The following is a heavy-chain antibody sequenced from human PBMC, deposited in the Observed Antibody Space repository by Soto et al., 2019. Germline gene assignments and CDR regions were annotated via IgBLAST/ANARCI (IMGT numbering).Heavy chain of an antibody. CDR1: GITFSGYW. J-gene: IGHJ4*02. CDR2: VDSAGSGT. Sequence: VPLVESGGGSVQPGGSLRLSCVASGITFSGYWMHWVRQIPGKGRVWVARVDSAGSGTSYADSVKGRFTISRDNAKNTVSLQMDSLRVEGTAVYYCATVFEHWGQGIPVTVSS. V-gene: IGHV3-74*01. CDR3: ATVFEH.